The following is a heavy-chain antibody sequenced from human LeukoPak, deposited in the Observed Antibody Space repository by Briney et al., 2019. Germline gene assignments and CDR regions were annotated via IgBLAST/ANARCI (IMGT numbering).Heavy chain of an antibody. V-gene: IGHV1-69*05. CDR1: GGTFSSYA. J-gene: IGHJ6*03. CDR3: ARSPTDFWSGYRSEYYYYYYMDV. D-gene: IGHD3-3*01. CDR2: IIPIFGTA. Sequence: SVKVFCKASGGTFSSYAISWVRQAPGQGLEWMGGIIPIFGTANYAQKFQGRGTITTDESTSTAYMELSSLRSEDTAVYYCARSPTDFWSGYRSEYYYYYYMDVWGKGTTVTVSS.